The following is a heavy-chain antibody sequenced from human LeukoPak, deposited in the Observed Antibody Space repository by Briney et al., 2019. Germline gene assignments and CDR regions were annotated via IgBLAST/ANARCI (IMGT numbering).Heavy chain of an antibody. D-gene: IGHD3-16*01. J-gene: IGHJ4*02. CDR3: ARGSYGHIDH. CDR2: FYISENT. CDR1: GGSITSYY. V-gene: IGHV4-4*07. Sequence: SETLSLTCTVSGGSITSYYWMWIRQPAGKGLEWIGRFYISENTKQYRPSLQTRVTVSPDTSKNQFSLKLNSLTAADTAVYYCARGSYGHIDHWGQGILVTVSS.